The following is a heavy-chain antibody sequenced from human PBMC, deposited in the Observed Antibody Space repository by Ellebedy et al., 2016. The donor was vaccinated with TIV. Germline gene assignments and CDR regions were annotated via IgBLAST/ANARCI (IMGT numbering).Heavy chain of an antibody. J-gene: IGHJ4*02. Sequence: PGGSLRLSCVGSGFSFSSYGMSWVRQAPGKGLEWVASIKQEGYDQSYVDSVEGRFTISRDNAKSSLYLQMTSLRAEDTAVYYCARDQGWTGGATTRFDYWGQGTLVTVSS. V-gene: IGHV3-7*01. CDR2: IKQEGYDQ. CDR1: GFSFSSYG. D-gene: IGHD1-1*01. CDR3: ARDQGWTGGATTRFDY.